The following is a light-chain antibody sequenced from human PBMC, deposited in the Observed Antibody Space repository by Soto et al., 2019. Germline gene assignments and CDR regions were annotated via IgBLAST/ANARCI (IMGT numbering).Light chain of an antibody. V-gene: IGLV4-69*01. CDR2: LNSDGSH. CDR3: QTWGPGVQV. Sequence: QLVLTQSPSASASLGASVKLTCTLRSGHSSYAIAWHQQQPEKGPRYLMKLNSDGSHSKGDGIPDRFSGSSSGAERYLTISSLQSEDEADYYCQTWGPGVQVFGGGTKLTVL. CDR1: SGHSSYA. J-gene: IGLJ2*01.